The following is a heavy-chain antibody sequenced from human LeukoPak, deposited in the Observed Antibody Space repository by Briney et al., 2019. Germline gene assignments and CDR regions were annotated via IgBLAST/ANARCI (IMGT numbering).Heavy chain of an antibody. CDR2: SRKRGNKYVT. V-gene: IGHV3-72*01. J-gene: IGHJ3*02. CDR1: GFTLSDHN. Sequence: GGSLRLSCVASGFTLSDHNMDWVRQATGKGLEWVGRSRKRGNKYVTENAASVKGKFTISRDDSNNSLYLQMNSLRTEDTAVYYCAREGYNYGSDALDIWGQGTMVTVSS. CDR3: AREGYNYGSDALDI. D-gene: IGHD5-18*01.